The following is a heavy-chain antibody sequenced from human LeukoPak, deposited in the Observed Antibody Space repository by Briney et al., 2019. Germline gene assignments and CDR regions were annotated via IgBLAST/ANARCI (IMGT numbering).Heavy chain of an antibody. Sequence: GGSLRLSCAASGFTFSSYSMNWVRQAPGKGLEWVSSISSSSYIYYADSVKGRFTISRDNAKNSLYLQMNSLRAEDTAVYYCARATYGSGMGSFDYWGQGTLVTVSS. CDR2: ISSSSYI. CDR3: ARATYGSGMGSFDY. V-gene: IGHV3-21*01. D-gene: IGHD3-10*01. J-gene: IGHJ4*02. CDR1: GFTFSSYS.